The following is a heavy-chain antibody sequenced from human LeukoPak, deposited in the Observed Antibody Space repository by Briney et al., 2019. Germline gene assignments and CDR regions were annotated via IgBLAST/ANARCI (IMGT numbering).Heavy chain of an antibody. CDR3: ARGPSSYDFWSGYYTGRYYFDY. V-gene: IGHV4-34*01. CDR1: GGSFSGYY. Sequence: SETLSLTCGVYGGSFSGYYWSWIRQPPGKGLEWIGEINHGGSTNYNPSLKSRVTISVDTSKNQFSLKLSSVTAADTAVYYCARGPSSYDFWSGYYTGRYYFDYWGQGTPVTVSS. CDR2: INHGGST. J-gene: IGHJ4*02. D-gene: IGHD3-3*01.